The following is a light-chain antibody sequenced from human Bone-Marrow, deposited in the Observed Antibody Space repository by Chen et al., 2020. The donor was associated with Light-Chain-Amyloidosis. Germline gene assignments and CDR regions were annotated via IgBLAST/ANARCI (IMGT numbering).Light chain of an antibody. J-gene: IGLJ3*02. Sequence: QSVLTQPPSASGTPGQRITISCSGSRSIIGINHVYWYQQLPGTAPKLFMYKSDQRPSGVPDRFAGSKSGGSASLAISGLRSEDEADYYCAAWDDRLNGWVFGGGTKLTVL. V-gene: IGLV1-47*01. CDR1: RSIIGINH. CDR2: KSD. CDR3: AAWDDRLNGWV.